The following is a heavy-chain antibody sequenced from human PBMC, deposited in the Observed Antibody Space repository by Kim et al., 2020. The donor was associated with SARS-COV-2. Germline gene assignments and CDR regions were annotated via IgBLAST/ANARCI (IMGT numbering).Heavy chain of an antibody. CDR2: ISNSIDYT. Sequence: GGSLRLSCAASGFSFGDYYMTWIRQTPGKGLEWLSYISNSIDYTRYADSVRGRFTISRDNAKNSLYLQMNSLRAEDTAVYYCARVRDGPSGYYYRDYWGQGTLVTVSS. D-gene: IGHD1-26*01. J-gene: IGHJ4*02. CDR3: ARVRDGPSGYYYRDY. V-gene: IGHV3-11*05. CDR1: GFSFGDYY.